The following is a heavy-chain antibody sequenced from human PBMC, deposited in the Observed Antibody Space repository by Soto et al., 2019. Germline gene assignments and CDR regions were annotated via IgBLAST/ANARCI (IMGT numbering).Heavy chain of an antibody. J-gene: IGHJ4*02. V-gene: IGHV4-39*01. Sequence: PSETLSLTCTVSGGSISSSSYYWGWIRQPPGKGLEWIGSIYYSGSTYYNPSLKSRVTISVDTSKNQFSLKLSSVTAADTAVYYCARLRWLQLRYFDYWGQGTLVTVSS. CDR1: GGSISSSSYY. D-gene: IGHD5-12*01. CDR3: ARLRWLQLRYFDY. CDR2: IYYSGST.